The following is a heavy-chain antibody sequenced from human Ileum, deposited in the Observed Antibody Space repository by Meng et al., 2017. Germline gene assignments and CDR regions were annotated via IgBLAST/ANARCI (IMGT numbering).Heavy chain of an antibody. CDR3: ARVVDNEFDC. J-gene: IGHJ4*02. V-gene: IGHV1-8*01. D-gene: IGHD2-8*01. CDR2: MNPNSGNT. Sequence: ASVKVSCKASGYTFTSYDINWLRQAPGQGLEWMGWMNPNSGNTDYAPKFQGRITMTRDTSISTAYMELSSLRSEDTAVYFCARVVDNEFDCWGQGTPVTVSS. CDR1: GYTFTSYD.